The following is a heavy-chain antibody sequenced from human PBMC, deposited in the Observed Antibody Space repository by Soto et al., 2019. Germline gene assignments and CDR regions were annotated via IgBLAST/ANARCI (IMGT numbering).Heavy chain of an antibody. Sequence: QVQLQQWGAGLLKPSETLSLTCAVYGGFVSSGSYYWSWIRQPPGKGLEWIGEMSHSGGTHFNPYLQSLVNISVDTSKNQFSLKMSSVTAADTALYYCARVERGTATTVVDAFDIWGPGTMVTVSS. J-gene: IGHJ3*02. V-gene: IGHV4-34*01. CDR1: GGFVSSGSYY. D-gene: IGHD1-1*01. CDR3: ARVERGTATTVVDAFDI. CDR2: MSHSGGT.